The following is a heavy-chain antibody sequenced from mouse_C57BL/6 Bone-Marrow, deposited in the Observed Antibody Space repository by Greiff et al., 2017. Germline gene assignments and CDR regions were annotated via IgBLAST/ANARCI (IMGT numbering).Heavy chain of an antibody. CDR2: IDPANGNT. CDR1: GFNIKNTY. V-gene: IGHV14-3*01. D-gene: IGHD2-3*01. J-gene: IGHJ3*01. CDR3: ASPFDGYFPWFAY. Sequence: VQLKESVAELVRPGASVKLSCTASGFNIKNTYMHWVKQRPEQGLEWIGRIDPANGNTKYAPKFQGKATITADTSSNTAYLQRSSLTSEDTAIYYCASPFDGYFPWFAYWGQGTLVTVSA.